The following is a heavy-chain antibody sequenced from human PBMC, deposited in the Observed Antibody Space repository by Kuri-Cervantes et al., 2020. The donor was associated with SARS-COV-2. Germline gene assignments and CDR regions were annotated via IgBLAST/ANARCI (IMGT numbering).Heavy chain of an antibody. J-gene: IGHJ4*02. Sequence: GESLKISCADSGFTFRNYAFHWVRQAPGKGLEWVAVISYDGSNKYYADSVKGRFTISRDNSKNTLFLQMNSLRAEDTAVYYCAKDHDPHYYDSSGYYAYWGQGTLVTVSS. CDR3: AKDHDPHYYDSSGYYAY. V-gene: IGHV3-30*04. CDR1: GFTFRNYA. D-gene: IGHD3-22*01. CDR2: ISYDGSNK.